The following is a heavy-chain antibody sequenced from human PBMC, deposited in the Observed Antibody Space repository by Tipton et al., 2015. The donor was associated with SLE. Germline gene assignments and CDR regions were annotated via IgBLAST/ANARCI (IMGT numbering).Heavy chain of an antibody. J-gene: IGHJ4*02. D-gene: IGHD4-17*01. CDR2: IYYSGST. CDR1: GGSISSSSYY. V-gene: IGHV4-39*01. Sequence: TLSLTCTVSGGSISSSSYYWGWIRQPPGKGLEWIGSIYYSGSTYYNPSLKSRVTISVDTSKNRFSLKLSSVTAADTAVYYCARQGSTVTTYFDYWGQGTLVTVSS. CDR3: ARQGSTVTTYFDY.